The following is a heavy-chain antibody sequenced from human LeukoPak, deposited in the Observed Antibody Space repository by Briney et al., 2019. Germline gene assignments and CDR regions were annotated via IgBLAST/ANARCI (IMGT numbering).Heavy chain of an antibody. V-gene: IGHV3-30*18. Sequence: GGSLRLSCAASGFTFSSYGMHWVRQAPGKGLEWVAVISYDGSNKYYADSVKGRFTISRDNSKNTLYLQMNSLRAEDTAVYYSAKAPYGGNPYSWSDPWGQGTLVTVSS. D-gene: IGHD4-23*01. CDR3: AKAPYGGNPYSWSDP. CDR1: GFTFSSYG. J-gene: IGHJ5*02. CDR2: ISYDGSNK.